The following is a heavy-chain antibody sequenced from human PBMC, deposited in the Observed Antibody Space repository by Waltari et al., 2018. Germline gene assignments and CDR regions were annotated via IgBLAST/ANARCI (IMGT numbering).Heavy chain of an antibody. D-gene: IGHD2-2*01. CDR2: IFHTEAT. Sequence: QVQLQESGPGLVKPSGTLSLTCSVSGGSITSLNWWTWVRPPPGKGLEWIGEIFHTEATSYNPSLNSRLTISVDKSKNQFSLKLSSVTVADTAVYYCVRAGYCSRSGCQTWAWDWGQGTLVTVSS. CDR1: GGSITSLNW. CDR3: VRAGYCSRSGCQTWAWD. V-gene: IGHV4-4*02. J-gene: IGHJ4*02.